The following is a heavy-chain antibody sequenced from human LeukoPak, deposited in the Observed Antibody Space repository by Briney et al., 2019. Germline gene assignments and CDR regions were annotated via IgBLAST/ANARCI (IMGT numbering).Heavy chain of an antibody. Sequence: GGSLRLSCAASGFTFSSYAMSWVHQAPGKGLEWVSTISDSGGTISYADSVKGRFSISRDNSKNTLYLQMNSLRAEDTALYYCAKLPYSNSWYWFDPWGQGTLVTVSS. CDR2: ISDSGGTI. D-gene: IGHD6-13*01. CDR3: AKLPYSNSWYWFDP. CDR1: GFTFSSYA. J-gene: IGHJ5*02. V-gene: IGHV3-23*01.